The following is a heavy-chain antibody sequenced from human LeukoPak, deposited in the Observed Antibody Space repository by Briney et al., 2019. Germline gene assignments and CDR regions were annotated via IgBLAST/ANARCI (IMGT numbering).Heavy chain of an antibody. CDR2: IHYSGST. V-gene: IGHV4-59*01. Sequence: PSETLSLTCTVSGGSINSYYWSWIRQPPGKGLQWIGCIHYSGSTNYNPSLKSRVTISVDTSKNQFSLKLSSVTAADTAVYYCARQELDLGYCSSTSCYTPGQYFDYWGQGTLVTVSS. D-gene: IGHD2-2*02. CDR1: GGSINSYY. CDR3: ARQELDLGYCSSTSCYTPGQYFDY. J-gene: IGHJ4*02.